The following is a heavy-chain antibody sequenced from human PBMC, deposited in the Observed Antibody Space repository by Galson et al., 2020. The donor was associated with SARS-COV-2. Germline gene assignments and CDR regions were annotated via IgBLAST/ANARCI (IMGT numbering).Heavy chain of an antibody. Sequence: SETLSLTCPASGGSISDYYCSWIRQSPGKAPEWIAYIYHSGSTNYNPSLKSRVSISVETCKNQFSLNLTTGTAADTAVDYCEAAVGGPAVIDYLDTWGRGTLVAVSS. CDR3: EAAVGGPAVIDYLDT. CDR1: GGSISDYY. V-gene: IGHV4-59*01. CDR2: IYHSGST. D-gene: IGHD2-2*02. J-gene: IGHJ5*02.